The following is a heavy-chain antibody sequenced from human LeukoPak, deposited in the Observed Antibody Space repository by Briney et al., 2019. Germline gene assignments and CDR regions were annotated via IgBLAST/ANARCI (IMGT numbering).Heavy chain of an antibody. J-gene: IGHJ4*02. CDR2: IRFNGANK. D-gene: IGHD1-26*01. V-gene: IGHV3-33*01. CDR1: GSTFSSYG. Sequence: GRSLRLSCAASGSTFSSYGMHWVRQAPGKGLEWVAFIRFNGANKNYADSVKGRFTISRDNSKNMLYLQMNSLRAEDTAVYYCARTWGGSFDYWGQGTLVTVSS. CDR3: ARTWGGSFDY.